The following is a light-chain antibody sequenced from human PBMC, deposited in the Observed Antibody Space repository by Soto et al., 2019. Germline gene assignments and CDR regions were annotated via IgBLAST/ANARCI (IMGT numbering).Light chain of an antibody. CDR1: SSDVGRYNY. Sequence: QSALTQPASVSGSPGQSITISCTGTSSDVGRYNYVSWYQQHPDKAPKLMIYDVNTRPSGVSNRFSGSKSGNTASLTISGLQAEDEADYYCSSFTASTTQVFGPGTKLTVL. J-gene: IGLJ1*01. CDR3: SSFTASTTQV. V-gene: IGLV2-14*03. CDR2: DVN.